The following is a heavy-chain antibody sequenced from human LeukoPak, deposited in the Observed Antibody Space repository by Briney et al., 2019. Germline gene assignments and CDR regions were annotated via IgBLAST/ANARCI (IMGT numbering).Heavy chain of an antibody. CDR3: AVHLPGDYLDP. Sequence: GASVKVSCKASGYTFTIYDINGVRQAAGQGLEWMGWMNPDSGNTDFAQKFQGRVTMTRNTSISTAYMELSSLTSEDTAVYYCAVHLPGDYLDPWGQGTLVTVSS. CDR1: GYTFTIYD. CDR2: MNPDSGNT. D-gene: IGHD4-17*01. J-gene: IGHJ5*02. V-gene: IGHV1-8*01.